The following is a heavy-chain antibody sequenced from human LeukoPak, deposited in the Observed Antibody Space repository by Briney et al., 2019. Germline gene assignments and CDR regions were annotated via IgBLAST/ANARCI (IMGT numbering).Heavy chain of an antibody. CDR1: GYTLTTYA. CDR3: ARASSAVAAAGTNFDY. CDR2: ISAYNGNT. D-gene: IGHD6-19*01. Sequence: ASLKVSCKASGYTLTTYAFSWVRQAPGQGLEWMGWISAYNGNTNYAQKLQGRVTMTTDTSTSTAYMELRSLRSDDTAVYYCARASSAVAAAGTNFDYWGPGTLVTVSS. V-gene: IGHV1-18*01. J-gene: IGHJ4*02.